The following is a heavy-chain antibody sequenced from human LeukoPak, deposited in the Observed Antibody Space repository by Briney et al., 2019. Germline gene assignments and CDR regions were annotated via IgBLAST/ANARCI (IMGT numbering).Heavy chain of an antibody. J-gene: IGHJ3*02. V-gene: IGHV1-46*01. CDR1: GYTFTSYA. CDR2: INPSGGST. CDR3: ARATPPNDSSGYYPLGHYAFDI. D-gene: IGHD3-22*01. Sequence: ASVKVSCKASGYTFTSYAMHWVRQAPGQGLEWMGIINPSGGSTSYAQKFQGRVTMTRDTSTSTVYMELCSLRSEDTAVYYCARATPPNDSSGYYPLGHYAFDIWGQGTMVTVSS.